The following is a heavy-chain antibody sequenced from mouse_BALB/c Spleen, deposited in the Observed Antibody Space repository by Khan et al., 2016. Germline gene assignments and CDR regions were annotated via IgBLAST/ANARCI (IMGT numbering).Heavy chain of an antibody. Sequence: VQLQQSGAELGRPGSSVKISCKASDYAFSRYWMNWVKQRPGQGLEWIGQIYPGDGDTNYNGKFKGKATLTADKFSSTAHMQLSSLTSEDSAVYFCARGTPFAYWGQGTLVTVSA. CDR1: DYAFSRYW. V-gene: IGHV1-80*01. CDR2: IYPGDGDT. J-gene: IGHJ3*01. D-gene: IGHD2-14*01. CDR3: ARGTPFAY.